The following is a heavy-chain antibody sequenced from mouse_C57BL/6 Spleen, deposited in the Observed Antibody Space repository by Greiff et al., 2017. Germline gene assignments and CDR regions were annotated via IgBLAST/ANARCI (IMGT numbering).Heavy chain of an antibody. CDR1: GYTFTSYW. CDR2: IDPNGGGT. Sequence: QVQLQQPGAELVKPGASVKLSCKASGYTFTSYWMPWVKQRPGRGLEWIGRIDPNGGGTKYNEKLTSKATLTVDKPSSNAYMQLSRQTCEDSAVYYGARRDYYGSTLFDYWGQGTTLTVSS. CDR3: ARRDYYGSTLFDY. V-gene: IGHV1-72*01. J-gene: IGHJ2*01. D-gene: IGHD1-1*01.